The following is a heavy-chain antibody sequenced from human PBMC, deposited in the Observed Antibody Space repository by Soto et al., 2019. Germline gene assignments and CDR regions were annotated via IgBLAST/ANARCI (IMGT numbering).Heavy chain of an antibody. CDR2: IIPNIGKA. Sequence: ASVKVSCKASGGTFSSYAISWVRQAPGQGLEWMGWIIPNIGKANYAQKFQGRVTMTRNASISTAYMELSSLRSEDTAVYYCARGGVFFFAAPTNPFDYWGQGTLVTFSS. CDR3: ARGGVFFFAAPTNPFDY. V-gene: IGHV1-69*05. D-gene: IGHD3-10*01. CDR1: GGTFSSYA. J-gene: IGHJ4*02.